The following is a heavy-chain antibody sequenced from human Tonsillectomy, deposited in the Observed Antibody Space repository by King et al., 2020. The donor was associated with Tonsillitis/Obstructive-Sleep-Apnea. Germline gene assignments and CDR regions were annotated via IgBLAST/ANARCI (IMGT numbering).Heavy chain of an antibody. J-gene: IGHJ3*02. CDR2: IIPIFGTP. D-gene: IGHD6-13*01. CDR3: ARGRQQLVRGPDAVDI. Sequence: QLVQSGAEVKKPGSSVKVSCKASGGTFSSYAISWVRQAPGQGLEWMGGIIPIFGTPNYAQKFQGRVTITADESTSTAYMELSSLRSEDTAVYYCARGRQQLVRGPDAVDIWGQGTMVTVSS. CDR1: GGTFSSYA. V-gene: IGHV1-69*01.